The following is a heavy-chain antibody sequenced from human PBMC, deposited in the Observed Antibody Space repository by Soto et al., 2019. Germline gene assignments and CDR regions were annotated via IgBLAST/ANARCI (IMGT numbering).Heavy chain of an antibody. V-gene: IGHV6-1*01. CDR2: TYYRSKWYN. CDR1: GDSVSRNSAA. CDR3: ARPAYGSGNYLY. Sequence: SQTLSLTCAISGDSVSRNSAAWHWIRQSPSRGLEWLGKTYYRSKWYNDYAVTVKSRITINPDTSKNQFSLQLNSVTPEDTAIYYCARPAYGSGNYLYWGQGTLVTVSS. J-gene: IGHJ4*02. D-gene: IGHD3-10*01.